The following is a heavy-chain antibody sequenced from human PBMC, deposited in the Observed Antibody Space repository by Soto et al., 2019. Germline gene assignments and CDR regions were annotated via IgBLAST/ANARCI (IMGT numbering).Heavy chain of an antibody. CDR1: GGTVSSYA. D-gene: IGHD2-2*01. V-gene: IGHV1-69*01. J-gene: IGHJ6*02. CDR3: GRSPGSRTSVKIYYYYYYGMDV. Sequence: QVQLVQSGAAVTQPGSSVKVSCKASGGTVSSYAISWVRQARVQGLEWMGGIIPISGTANSAQTFQVRVTITADESTSRGYMEVSSLRAEDPAVYYCGRSPGSRTSVKIYYYYYYGMDVWGQGTTVTVSS. CDR2: IIPISGTA.